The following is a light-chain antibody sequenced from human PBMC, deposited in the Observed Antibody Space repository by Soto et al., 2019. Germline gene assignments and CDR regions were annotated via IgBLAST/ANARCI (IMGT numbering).Light chain of an antibody. CDR3: QQYGSSQFT. CDR1: QSVSSSY. V-gene: IGKV3-20*01. Sequence: EIVLTQSPGTLSLSPGERATLSCRASQSVSSSYLAWYQQKPGQAPRLLIYGASSRATGIPDRFSGSGSGTDFTLTISRLEPEDFAEYYCQQYGSSQFTFGPGTKVYIK. J-gene: IGKJ3*01. CDR2: GAS.